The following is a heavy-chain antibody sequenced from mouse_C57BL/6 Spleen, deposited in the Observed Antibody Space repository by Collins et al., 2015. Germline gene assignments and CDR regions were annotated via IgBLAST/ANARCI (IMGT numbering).Heavy chain of an antibody. J-gene: IGHJ2*01. CDR2: INYDGSST. Sequence: EVKLVESEGGLVQPGSSMKLSCTASGFTFSDYYMAWVRQVPEKGLEWVANINYDGSSTYYLDSLKSRFIISRDNAKNILYLQMSSLKSEDTATYYCARGGTSSYDFDYWGQGTTLTVSS. D-gene: IGHD1-1*01. CDR3: ARGGTSSYDFDY. CDR1: GFTFSDYY. V-gene: IGHV5-16*01.